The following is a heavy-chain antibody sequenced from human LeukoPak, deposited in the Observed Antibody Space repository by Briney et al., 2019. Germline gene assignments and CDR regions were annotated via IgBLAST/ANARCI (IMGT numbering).Heavy chain of an antibody. V-gene: IGHV1-58*02. Sequence: ASVKVSCKASGFTFTSSAMQWVRQARGQRLEWIGWIVVGSGNTNYAQKFQERVTITRDMSTSTAYMELSSLRSEDTAVYYCAASLVVGAHTFDYWGQGTLVTVSS. CDR1: GFTFTSSA. D-gene: IGHD1-26*01. CDR2: IVVGSGNT. CDR3: AASLVVGAHTFDY. J-gene: IGHJ4*02.